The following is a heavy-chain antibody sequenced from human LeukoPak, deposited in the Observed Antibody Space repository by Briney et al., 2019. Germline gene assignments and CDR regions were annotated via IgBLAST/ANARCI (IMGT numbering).Heavy chain of an antibody. CDR3: ARGGRVVVIKSDYHYYYMDV. Sequence: SETLSLTCTVSGGSISSYYWSWIRQPAGKGLEWIGRIYTSGSTNYNPSLKSRVTMSVDTSKNQFSLKLSSVTAADTAVYYCARGGRVVVIKSDYHYYYMDVWGKGTTVTVSS. CDR2: IYTSGST. V-gene: IGHV4-4*07. J-gene: IGHJ6*03. D-gene: IGHD3-22*01. CDR1: GGSISSYY.